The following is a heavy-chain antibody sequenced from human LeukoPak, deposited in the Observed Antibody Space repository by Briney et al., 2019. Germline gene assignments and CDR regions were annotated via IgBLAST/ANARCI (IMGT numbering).Heavy chain of an antibody. CDR3: ARPPTGVAGTVDS. J-gene: IGHJ4*02. V-gene: IGHV1-2*02. Sequence: ASVKVSCKASGYTFTGYYMHWVRQVPGQGLEILGWFHPNSGVTNYAQNFQGRVTMTSDTSISTAYMELSSLTTDDTAVYYCARPPTGVAGTVDSWGQGTLVTVSS. CDR1: GYTFTGYY. CDR2: FHPNSGVT. D-gene: IGHD6-19*01.